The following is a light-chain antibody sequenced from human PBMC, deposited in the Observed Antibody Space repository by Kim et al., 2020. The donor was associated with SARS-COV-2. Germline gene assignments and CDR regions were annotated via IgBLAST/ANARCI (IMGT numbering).Light chain of an antibody. CDR3: SSYTRSTTNYV. V-gene: IGLV2-14*03. CDR1: SSDVGVYNY. CDR2: AVS. Sequence: HSLTLSYPGTSSDVGVYNYCSWYQQPPGEAPKLMIYAVSNRPSGVSNRFSGSKSGNTASLTISGLQAEDEADYYCSSYTRSTTNYVFGTGTKVTVL. J-gene: IGLJ1*01.